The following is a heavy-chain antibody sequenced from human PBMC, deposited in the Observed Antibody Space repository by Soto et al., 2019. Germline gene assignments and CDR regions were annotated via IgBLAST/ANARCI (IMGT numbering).Heavy chain of an antibody. V-gene: IGHV3-23*01. Sequence: EVQLLESGGGLVQPGGSLRLSCAASQFTFSYYAMGWVRQAPGKGLEWVSLISGAGGSTNYADSVTGRFAISRDNSVNTLYLQMNSLSAEDTAVYYCAKGRPPFDLWGRGTLVIVSS. CDR3: AKGRPPFDL. CDR1: QFTFSYYA. D-gene: IGHD6-6*01. CDR2: ISGAGGST. J-gene: IGHJ2*01.